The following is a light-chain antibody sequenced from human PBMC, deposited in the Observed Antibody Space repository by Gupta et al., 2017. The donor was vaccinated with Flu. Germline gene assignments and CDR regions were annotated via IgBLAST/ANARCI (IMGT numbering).Light chain of an antibody. CDR3: SSYTSSSTSVV. V-gene: IGLV2-14*01. J-gene: IGLJ2*01. CDR1: SSDVGGYNY. Sequence: SSDVGGYNYVSWYQQHPGKAPKLMIYEVSNRPSGVSNRFSGSKSGNTASLTISGLQAEDEADYYCSSYTSSSTSVVFGGGTKLTVL. CDR2: EVS.